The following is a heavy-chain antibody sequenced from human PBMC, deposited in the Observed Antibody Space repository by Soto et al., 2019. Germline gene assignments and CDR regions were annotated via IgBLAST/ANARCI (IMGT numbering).Heavy chain of an antibody. Sequence: ASVKVSCKASGYSFTRYYMHWVRQAPGQGLEWMGGIIPIFGTANYAQKFQGRVTITADESTSTAYMELSSLRSEDTAVYYCAREGAVAGTEGGAWFDPWGQGTLVTVSS. CDR2: IIPIFGTA. CDR1: GYSFTRYY. D-gene: IGHD6-19*01. J-gene: IGHJ5*02. CDR3: AREGAVAGTEGGAWFDP. V-gene: IGHV1-69*13.